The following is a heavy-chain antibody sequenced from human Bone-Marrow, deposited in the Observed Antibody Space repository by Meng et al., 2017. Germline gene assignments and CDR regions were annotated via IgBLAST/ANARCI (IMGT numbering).Heavy chain of an antibody. CDR2: MNPNSGTA. CDR3: ARGKDSSDYYIIAS. Sequence: QVHVVQVVAEVKQSGASVKASCKASGYTFISSDINWVRQAVGQGLEWLGWMNPNSGTAVYAQSFQGRVTMTRDTSTDTAHLELSSLRSEDTALYYCARGKDSSDYYIIASWGQGTLVTVSS. CDR1: GYTFISSD. V-gene: IGHV1-8*02. J-gene: IGHJ4*02. D-gene: IGHD6-25*01.